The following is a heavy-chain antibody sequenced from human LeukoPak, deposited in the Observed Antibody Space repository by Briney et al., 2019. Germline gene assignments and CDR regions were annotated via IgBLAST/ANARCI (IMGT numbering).Heavy chain of an antibody. CDR2: IHHSGST. V-gene: IGHV4-4*02. CDR1: GGSISSSNW. J-gene: IGHJ4*02. Sequence: SGTLSLTCAVSGGSISSSNWWSWVRQPPGKGLEWIGEIHHSGSTSYNPSLKSRVTISVDKSKNQFPLKLSSVTAADTAVYYCARAGYGANSPDYWGQGTPVTVSS. CDR3: ARAGYGANSPDY. D-gene: IGHD4-23*01.